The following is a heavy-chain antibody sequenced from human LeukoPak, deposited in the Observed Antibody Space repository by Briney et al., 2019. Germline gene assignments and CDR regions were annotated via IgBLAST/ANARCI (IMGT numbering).Heavy chain of an antibody. CDR2: INHSGST. CDR1: GGSFSGYY. Sequence: SETLSLTCAVYGGSFSGYYWSWIRQPPGNGLEWIGEINHSGSTNYNPSLKSRVTISVDTSKNQFSLKLSSVTAADTAVYYCARGDGRSLSHGMDVWGQGTTVTVSS. J-gene: IGHJ6*02. V-gene: IGHV4-34*01. CDR3: ARGDGRSLSHGMDV.